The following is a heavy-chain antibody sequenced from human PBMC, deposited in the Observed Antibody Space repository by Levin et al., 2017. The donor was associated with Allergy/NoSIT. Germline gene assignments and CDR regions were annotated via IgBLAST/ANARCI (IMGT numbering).Heavy chain of an antibody. CDR1: GFTFSGSA. CDR3: TRPPIEGRNDY. D-gene: IGHD5-24*01. V-gene: IGHV3-73*01. Sequence: GESLKISCAASGFTFSGSAMHWVRQASGKGLEWVGRIRSQANSYATAYAASVEGRFTISRDDSKNTAYLQMNSLKTEDTAVYYCTRPPIEGRNDYWGPGTLVTVSS. CDR2: IRSQANSYAT. J-gene: IGHJ4*02.